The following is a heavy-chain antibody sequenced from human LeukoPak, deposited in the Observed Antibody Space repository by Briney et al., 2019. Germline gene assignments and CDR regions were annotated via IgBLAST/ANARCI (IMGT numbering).Heavy chain of an antibody. J-gene: IGHJ5*02. CDR3: ARGYSSGPSNWFDP. V-gene: IGHV4-59*01. CDR1: GSSISNYY. CDR2: IYFSGST. D-gene: IGHD3-22*01. Sequence: SETLSLTCSVSGSSISNYYWSWIRQPPGKGLEWIGYIYFSGSTNYNPSLKSRVTISVDTSKIQFSLKLSSVTAADTAVYYCARGYSSGPSNWFDPWGQGTLVTVSS.